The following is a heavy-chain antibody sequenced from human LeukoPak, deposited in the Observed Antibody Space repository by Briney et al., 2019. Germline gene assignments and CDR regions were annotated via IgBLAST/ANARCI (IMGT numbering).Heavy chain of an antibody. J-gene: IGHJ4*02. CDR1: GFTFSSYE. CDR3: ARDLDYDYVWGSYRSFDY. Sequence: PGGSLRLSCAASGFTFSSYEMNWVRQAPGKGLEWVSYISSSGSTIYYADSVKGRFTISRDNAKNSLYLQMNSLRAEDTAVYYCARDLDYDYVWGSYRSFDYWGQGTLVTVSS. CDR2: ISSSGSTI. D-gene: IGHD3-16*02. V-gene: IGHV3-48*03.